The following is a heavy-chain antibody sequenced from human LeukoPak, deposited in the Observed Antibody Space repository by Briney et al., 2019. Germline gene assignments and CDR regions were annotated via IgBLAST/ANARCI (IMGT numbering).Heavy chain of an antibody. D-gene: IGHD1-26*01. CDR2: INSDGSST. CDR1: GFTFSSYW. V-gene: IGHV3-74*01. J-gene: IGHJ3*02. CDR3: ARVGGSNAFDI. Sequence: GGSLRLSCAASGFTFSSYWVHWVRHAPGKGLVWVSPINSDGSSTSYADSVKGRFTISRDNAKNTLSLQMNSLRAEDTAVYYCARVGGSNAFDIWGQGTMVIVSS.